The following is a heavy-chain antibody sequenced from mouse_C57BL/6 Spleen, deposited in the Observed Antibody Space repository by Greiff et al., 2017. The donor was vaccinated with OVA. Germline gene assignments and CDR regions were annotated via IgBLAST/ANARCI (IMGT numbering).Heavy chain of an antibody. Sequence: VQLKQSGPVLVKPGASVTMSCKASGYTFTDYYLNWVKQSHGKSLEWIGVINPYNGGTSYNQKFKGKATWTVDKSSSTAYMELNSLTSEDSAVYYCARTSYYAMDYWGQGTSVTVSS. V-gene: IGHV1-19*01. CDR3: ARTSYYAMDY. CDR1: GYTFTDYY. J-gene: IGHJ4*01. CDR2: INPYNGGT.